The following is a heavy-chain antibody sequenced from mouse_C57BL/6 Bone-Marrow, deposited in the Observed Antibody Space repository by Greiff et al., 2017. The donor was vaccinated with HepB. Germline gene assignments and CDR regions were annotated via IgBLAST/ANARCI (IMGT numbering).Heavy chain of an antibody. D-gene: IGHD3-2*02. V-gene: IGHV8-12*01. Sequence: QVQLKESGPGILQSSQTLSLTCSFSGFSLSTSGVGVSWIRQPSGKGLEWLAHIYWDDDKRYNPSLKSRLTISKDTSRNQVFLKITRVDTADTATYYCARRAEDSSGYGAMDYWGQGTSVTVSS. CDR2: IYWDDDK. J-gene: IGHJ4*01. CDR3: ARRAEDSSGYGAMDY. CDR1: GFSLSTSGVG.